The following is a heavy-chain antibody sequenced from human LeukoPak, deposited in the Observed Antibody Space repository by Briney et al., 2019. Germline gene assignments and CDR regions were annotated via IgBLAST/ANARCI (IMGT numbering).Heavy chain of an antibody. Sequence: SQTLSLTCTVSGGSISSGSYYWSWIRQPAGKGLEWIGRFYTSGTTKYNPSLNSRVTISVDTSKNQFSLKLSSVTAADTAVYYCARGPDPGKVGAAIHYYYGMDVWGQGTTVTVSS. V-gene: IGHV4-61*02. D-gene: IGHD1-26*01. CDR1: GGSISSGSYY. J-gene: IGHJ6*02. CDR3: ARGPDPGKVGAAIHYYYGMDV. CDR2: FYTSGTT.